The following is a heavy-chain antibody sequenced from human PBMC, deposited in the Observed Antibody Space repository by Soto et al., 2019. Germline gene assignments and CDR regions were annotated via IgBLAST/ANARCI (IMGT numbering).Heavy chain of an antibody. J-gene: IGHJ4*02. CDR2: ISAYNGNK. CDR3: ARGPPPRGYSYGGSDY. V-gene: IGHV1-18*04. Sequence: QVQLVQSGAEVKKPGASVKVSCKASGYTFTSYGISWVRQAPGQGLEWMGWISAYNGNKNYAQKLQGRVTMTTDTSTNTAYMEQRSLRSDDTAVYYCARGPPPRGYSYGGSDYWGQGTLVTVSS. CDR1: GYTFTSYG. D-gene: IGHD5-18*01.